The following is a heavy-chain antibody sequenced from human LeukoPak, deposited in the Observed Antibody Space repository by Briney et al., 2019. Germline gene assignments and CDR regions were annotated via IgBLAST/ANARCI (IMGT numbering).Heavy chain of an antibody. CDR2: ISSSSNSI. V-gene: IGHV3-48*04. J-gene: IGHJ4*02. CDR3: ARAAGIAAPGTRSDYFDS. D-gene: IGHD6-13*01. CDR1: GFTFSSYT. Sequence: GGSLRLSCVASGFTFSSYTMHWVRQAPGKGLEWVSHISSSSNSIYYADSVKGRFTISRDNARNSLYLQMSSLRVEDTAVYYCARAAGIAAPGTRSDYFDSWGQGTLVTVSS.